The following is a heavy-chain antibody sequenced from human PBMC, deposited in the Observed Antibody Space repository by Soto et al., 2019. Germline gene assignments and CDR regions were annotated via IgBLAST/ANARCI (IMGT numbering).Heavy chain of an antibody. CDR1: GFPFSSYD. CDR2: ISSRGTTI. J-gene: IGHJ4*02. D-gene: IGHD3-22*01. V-gene: IGHV3-23*01. CDR3: AKARDLYDYSGYYFRPLAY. Sequence: GGSLRLSCAASGFPFSSYDMSWVRQAPGRGLEWVSVISSRGTTIYYADSVKGRFTISRDNAKNTLYLQMTSLGAEDTAVYYCAKARDLYDYSGYYFRPLAYWGQGTLVTVSS.